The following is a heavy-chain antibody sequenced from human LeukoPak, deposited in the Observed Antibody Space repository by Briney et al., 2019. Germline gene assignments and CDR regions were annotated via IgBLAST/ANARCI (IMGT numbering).Heavy chain of an antibody. V-gene: IGHV3-23*01. CDR3: VRGYTGNWDNYFDY. CDR1: GFTFSNFA. D-gene: IGHD3-16*02. CDR2: VSGSGATT. Sequence: GGSLRLSCAASGFTFSNFAMSWVRQAPGRGLEWVPAVSGSGATTHYADSVKGRFTISRDNSKNTLYLQMNSLRADDTAVYYCVRGYTGNWDNYFDYWGQGTLVTVSS. J-gene: IGHJ4*02.